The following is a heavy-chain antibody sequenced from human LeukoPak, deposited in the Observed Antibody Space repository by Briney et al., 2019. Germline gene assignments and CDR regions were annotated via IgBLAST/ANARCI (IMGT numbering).Heavy chain of an antibody. V-gene: IGHV3-30*03. CDR2: ISYDGSNK. CDR1: GFTFSTYG. J-gene: IGHJ4*02. Sequence: PGRSLRLSCAASGFTFSTYGMHWIRQAPGKGLEWVAVISYDGSNKYYADSVKGRFTISRDNSKNTLYLQMNSLRAEDTAVYYCSLGEIYDIQHPGGYWGQGTLVTVSS. D-gene: IGHD3-9*01. CDR3: SLGEIYDIQHPGGY.